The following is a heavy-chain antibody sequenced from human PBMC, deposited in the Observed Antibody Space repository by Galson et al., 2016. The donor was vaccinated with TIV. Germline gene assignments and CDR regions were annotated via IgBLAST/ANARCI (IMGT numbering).Heavy chain of an antibody. Sequence: SVKVSFKASGGSFSSHVFSWVRQAPGQGLEWMGGIIPLFSTANYAQKFQGRVPITADESTSTAYMELTSMRYDETAIYYCSKDRNTAMDPYYCYYGMDVWGQGTTVTVSS. CDR3: SKDRNTAMDPYYCYYGMDV. D-gene: IGHD5-18*01. CDR1: GGSFSSHV. J-gene: IGHJ6*02. V-gene: IGHV1-69*13. CDR2: IIPLFSTA.